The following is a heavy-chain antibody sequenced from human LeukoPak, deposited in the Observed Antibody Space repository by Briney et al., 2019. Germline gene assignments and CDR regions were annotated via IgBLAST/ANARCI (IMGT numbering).Heavy chain of an antibody. D-gene: IGHD6-6*01. Sequence: GGSLRLSCAASGFTFSSYSMNWVRQAPGKGLEWVSYISSSSSTIYYADSVKGRFTISRDNAKNSLYLQMNSLRAGDTALYYCARADSNIAARRIGFDYWGQGTLVTVSS. CDR2: ISSSSSTI. J-gene: IGHJ4*02. CDR3: ARADSNIAARRIGFDY. V-gene: IGHV3-48*04. CDR1: GFTFSSYS.